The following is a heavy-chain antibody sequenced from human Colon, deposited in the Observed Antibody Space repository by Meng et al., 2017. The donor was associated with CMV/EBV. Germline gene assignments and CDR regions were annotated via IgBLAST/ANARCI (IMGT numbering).Heavy chain of an antibody. CDR3: ASVWYSAYDPFDC. J-gene: IGHJ4*02. Sequence: ASVKVSCKTSGFTFTAYYLHWVRQAPGQGLEWMGWINPQNGDTKYAQNIQGRVTMTRDTSISTAYMELSSLKSDDSAVYYCASVWYSAYDPFDCWGQGTVVTVSS. CDR1: GFTFTAYY. V-gene: IGHV1-2*02. D-gene: IGHD5-12*01. CDR2: INPQNGDT.